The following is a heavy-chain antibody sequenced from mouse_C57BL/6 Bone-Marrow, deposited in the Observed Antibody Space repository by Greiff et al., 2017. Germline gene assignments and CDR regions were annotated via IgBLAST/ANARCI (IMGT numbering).Heavy chain of an antibody. V-gene: IGHV1-80*01. D-gene: IGHD1-1*01. Sequence: LQESGAELVKPGASVKISCKASGYAFSSYWMNWVKQRPGKGLEWIGQIYPGDGDNNYNGKFKGKATLTADKSSSTAYMQLSSLTSEDSAVYFCARDTTVVARYFDVWGTGTTVTVSS. CDR3: ARDTTVVARYFDV. CDR2: IYPGDGDN. CDR1: GYAFSSYW. J-gene: IGHJ1*03.